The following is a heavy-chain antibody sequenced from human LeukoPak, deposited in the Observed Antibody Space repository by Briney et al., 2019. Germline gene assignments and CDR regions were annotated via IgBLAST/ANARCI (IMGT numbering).Heavy chain of an antibody. J-gene: IGHJ4*02. V-gene: IGHV3-23*01. CDR1: GFTFSSYA. Sequence: PGGSPRLSCAASGFTFSSYAMSWVRQAPGKGLEWVSAISGSGGSTYYADSVKGRFTISRDNSKNTLYLQMNSLRAEDTAVYYCAKDLESDSSPDYWGQGTLVTVSS. D-gene: IGHD3-22*01. CDR3: AKDLESDSSPDY. CDR2: ISGSGGST.